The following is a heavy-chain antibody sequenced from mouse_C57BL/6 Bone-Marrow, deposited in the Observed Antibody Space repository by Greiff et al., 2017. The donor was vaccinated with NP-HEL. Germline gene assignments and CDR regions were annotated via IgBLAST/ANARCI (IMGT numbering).Heavy chain of an antibody. CDR1: GFTFSSYT. CDR2: ISGGGGNT. D-gene: IGHD1-1*01. Sequence: EVKVVESGGGLVKPGGSLKLSCAASGFTFSSYTMSWVRQTPEKRLEWVATISGGGGNTYYPDSVKGRFTISRDNTKNTLYLQVSGLRNEDTALYYCARQDYGSSYGWYFDVWGTGTTVTVSS. CDR3: ARQDYGSSYGWYFDV. J-gene: IGHJ1*03. V-gene: IGHV5-9*01.